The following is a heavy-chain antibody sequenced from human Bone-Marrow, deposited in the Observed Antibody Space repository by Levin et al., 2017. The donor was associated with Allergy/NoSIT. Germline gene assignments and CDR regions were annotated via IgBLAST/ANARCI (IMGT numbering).Heavy chain of an antibody. J-gene: IGHJ4*02. V-gene: IGHV3-21*01. CDR3: AGHGAAAGPDY. D-gene: IGHD6-13*01. CDR1: GFTFSSYS. Sequence: GESLKISCAASGFTFSSYSMNWVRQAPGKGLEWVSSISSSSSYIYYADSVKGRFTISRDNAKNSLYLQMNSLRAEDTAVYYCAGHGAAAGPDYWGQGTLVTVSS. CDR2: ISSSSSYI.